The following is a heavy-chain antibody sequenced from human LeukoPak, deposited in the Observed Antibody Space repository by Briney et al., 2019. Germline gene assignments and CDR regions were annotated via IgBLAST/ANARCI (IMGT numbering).Heavy chain of an antibody. CDR3: ARHVGGAGNAH. V-gene: IGHV4-38-2*02. CDR2: IYHSGST. CDR1: GYSISSGYY. D-gene: IGHD3-10*01. Sequence: SETLSLTCTVSGYSISSGYYWGWIGQPPGKGLEWIGSIYHSGSTYYNSSLKSRVTISLDTSKNQFSLKLSSVTAADTAVYYCARHVGGAGNAHWGQGTLVTVSS. J-gene: IGHJ4*02.